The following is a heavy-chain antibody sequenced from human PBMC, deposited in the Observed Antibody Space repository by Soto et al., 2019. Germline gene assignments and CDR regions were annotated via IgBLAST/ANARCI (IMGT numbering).Heavy chain of an antibody. D-gene: IGHD2-2*01. J-gene: IGHJ4*02. CDR3: AVVPAAISQPFDY. CDR1: GLTFSSYE. V-gene: IGHV3-48*03. CDR2: ISSSGSTI. Sequence: GGSLRLSCAATGLTFSSYEMNWVRQAPGKGLEWVSYISSSGSTIYYADSVKGRFTISRDNPKNSLYLQMNSLRAEDTAVYYCAVVPAAISQPFDYWGQGTLVTVSS.